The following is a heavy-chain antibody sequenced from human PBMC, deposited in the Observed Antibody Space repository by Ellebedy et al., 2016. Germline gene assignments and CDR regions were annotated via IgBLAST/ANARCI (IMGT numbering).Heavy chain of an antibody. CDR1: GFTFFDTW. CDR2: VKSKPEGGTI. J-gene: IGHJ4*02. CDR3: ATEAENPNDNGQFDY. V-gene: IGHV3-15*01. Sequence: GGSLRLXXTGSGFTFFDTWMTWVRQAPGKGLEWVGRVKSKPEGGTIDYAAPVKGRFTISRDDSKKTVYLQMASLKTEDTAMYYCATEAENPNDNGQFDYWGQGTLVTVSS. D-gene: IGHD2-8*01.